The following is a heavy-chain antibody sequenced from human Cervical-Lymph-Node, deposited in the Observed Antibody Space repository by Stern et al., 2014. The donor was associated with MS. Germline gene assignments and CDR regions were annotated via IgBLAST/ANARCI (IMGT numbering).Heavy chain of an antibody. D-gene: IGHD6-13*01. Sequence: QVTLKESGPVLVKPTETLTLTCTVSGFSLSNARMGVSWIRQPPGKALEWLAHLFSNDEKSYSTSLKSRLTISKDTSKSQVVLTMTNMDPVDTATYYCARTGPYSSSWPGYYFDYWGQGTLVTVSS. CDR3: ARTGPYSSSWPGYYFDY. CDR2: LFSNDEK. J-gene: IGHJ4*02. V-gene: IGHV2-26*01. CDR1: GFSLSNARMG.